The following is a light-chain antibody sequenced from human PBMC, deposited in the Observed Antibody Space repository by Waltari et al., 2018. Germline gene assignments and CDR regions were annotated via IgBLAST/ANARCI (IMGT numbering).Light chain of an antibody. J-gene: IGKJ5*01. CDR3: EQHDNLPIT. Sequence: IQMTQSPSSLSASVGDRVTITCQASQDINNFLNWYQQKPGKAPKIVIYDASNLETGVPSTFSGGGSGTYYTFTITSLQPEDIATYYCEQHDNLPITFGQGTRLEI. CDR1: QDINNF. V-gene: IGKV1-33*01. CDR2: DAS.